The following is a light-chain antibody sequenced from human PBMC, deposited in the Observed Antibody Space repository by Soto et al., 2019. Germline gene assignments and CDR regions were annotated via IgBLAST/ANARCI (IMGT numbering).Light chain of an antibody. Sequence: QSVLGQPASVSGSPGQSITISCTGTGSDVGGYNYVSWYQQHPGKAPKLMIYDVSNRPSGVSNRFSGSKSGNTASLTISGLQAEDEADYYCSSYTSSSTPLYVFGTGTKVTVL. CDR1: GSDVGGYNY. V-gene: IGLV2-14*01. CDR3: SSYTSSSTPLYV. J-gene: IGLJ1*01. CDR2: DVS.